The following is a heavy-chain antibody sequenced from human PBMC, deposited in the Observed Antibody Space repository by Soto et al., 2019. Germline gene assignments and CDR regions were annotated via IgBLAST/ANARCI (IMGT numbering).Heavy chain of an antibody. Sequence: GGSLRLSCAAPGFTFSIHEMSWVRQAPGKGLEWVSYISSIGVATYYADSVKGRFTISRDNAKNSLYLQMNSLRAEDTAVYYCAREGRVGGIDYWGQGT. V-gene: IGHV3-48*03. CDR1: GFTFSIHE. CDR2: ISSIGVAT. J-gene: IGHJ4*02. D-gene: IGHD6-19*01. CDR3: AREGRVGGIDY.